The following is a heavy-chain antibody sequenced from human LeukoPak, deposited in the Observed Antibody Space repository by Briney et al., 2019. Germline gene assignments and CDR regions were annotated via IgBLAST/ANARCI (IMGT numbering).Heavy chain of an antibody. J-gene: IGHJ4*02. D-gene: IGHD3-10*01. V-gene: IGHV1-46*01. CDR3: ARPRAVRGGFDY. CDR1: GYTFTSYY. Sequence: ASVKVSCKAPGYTFTSYYMHWVRQAPGQGLEWMGIINPSGGSTSYAQKFQGRVTMTRDTSTSTVYMELSSLRSEDTAVYYCARPRAVRGGFDYWGQGTLVTVSS. CDR2: INPSGGST.